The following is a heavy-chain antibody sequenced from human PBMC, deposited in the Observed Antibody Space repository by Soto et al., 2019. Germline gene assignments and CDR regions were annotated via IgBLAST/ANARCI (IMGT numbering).Heavy chain of an antibody. D-gene: IGHD5-12*01. Sequence: QVQLVESGGGVVQPGRSLRLSCAASGFTFSSYDMHWVRQAPGKGLEWVAVISYDGSNKYYADSVKGRFTISRDNSKNTLYVQMNSLRAEDTAVYYCAKGPQYSGNGPFDYWGQGTLVTVSS. CDR2: ISYDGSNK. V-gene: IGHV3-30*18. J-gene: IGHJ4*02. CDR1: GFTFSSYD. CDR3: AKGPQYSGNGPFDY.